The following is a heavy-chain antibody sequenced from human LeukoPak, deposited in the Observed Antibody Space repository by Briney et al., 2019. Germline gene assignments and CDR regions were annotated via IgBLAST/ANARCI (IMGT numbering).Heavy chain of an antibody. V-gene: IGHV4-61*01. Sequence: PSETLSLTCTVSGGSVSSGSYYWSWIRPPPGKGLEWISYSSYSGSTNYNPSLKSRVTISVDTSRNQFSLKLSSVTAADTAVYYCARGVPSGSYGMDVWGQGTTVTVSS. CDR1: GGSVSSGSYY. CDR2: SSYSGST. J-gene: IGHJ6*02. D-gene: IGHD3-10*01. CDR3: ARGVPSGSYGMDV.